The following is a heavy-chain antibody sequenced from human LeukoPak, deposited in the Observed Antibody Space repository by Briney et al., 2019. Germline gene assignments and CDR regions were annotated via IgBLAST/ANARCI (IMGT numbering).Heavy chain of an antibody. Sequence: SETLSLTCTVSGGSVSSGSYYWSWIRQPPGQGLEWIGYIYYSGSTNYNPSLKSRVTISVDTSKNQFSLKLSSVTAADTAVYYCARRNYYDSSGYYRPYNWFDPWGQGTLVTVSS. V-gene: IGHV4-61*01. D-gene: IGHD3-22*01. CDR3: ARRNYYDSSGYYRPYNWFDP. J-gene: IGHJ5*02. CDR1: GGSVSSGSYY. CDR2: IYYSGST.